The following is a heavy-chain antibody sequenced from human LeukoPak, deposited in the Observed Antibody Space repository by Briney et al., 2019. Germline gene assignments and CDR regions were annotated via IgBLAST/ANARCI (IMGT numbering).Heavy chain of an antibody. CDR2: ISSSSSYI. Sequence: GGSLRLSCAASGFTFSGYTMNWVRQAPGKGLEWVSYISSSSSYIYYADSVKGRFTISRENAKNSLYLQMNSLRAEDTAVYYCARDNVEDYWGQGTLVTVSS. J-gene: IGHJ4*02. CDR1: GFTFSGYT. V-gene: IGHV3-21*06. CDR3: ARDNVEDY. D-gene: IGHD3-16*01.